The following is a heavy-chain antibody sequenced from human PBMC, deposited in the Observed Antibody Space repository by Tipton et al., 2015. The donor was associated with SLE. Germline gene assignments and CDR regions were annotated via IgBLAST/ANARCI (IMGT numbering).Heavy chain of an antibody. Sequence: QLVQSGPEVKKPGASVKVSCKASGYTFTSYAMHWVRQAPGQRLEWMGWINAGNGNTKYSQKFQGRVTITRDTSASTAYMELSSLRSEDTAVYYCARATIFGFAAFGYWGQGTLVTVSS. CDR1: GYTFTSYA. J-gene: IGHJ4*02. CDR3: ARATIFGFAAFGY. V-gene: IGHV1-3*01. D-gene: IGHD3-3*01. CDR2: INAGNGNT.